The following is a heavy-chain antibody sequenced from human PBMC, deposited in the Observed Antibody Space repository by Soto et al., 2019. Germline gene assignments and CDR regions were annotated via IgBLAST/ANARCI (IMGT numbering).Heavy chain of an antibody. Sequence: EAELVESGGGLVKPGGSLTLSCAASGFSFKNAWMNWVRQAPGKGLEWVGRIKNKNDGGTTDYAAFVQGRFTISRDAPETTLYLHMTGLKTEDTAVYFCTGLWFGEIYNYWGQGSLVTVSS. CDR2: IKNKNDGGTT. D-gene: IGHD3-10*01. CDR1: GFSFKNAW. J-gene: IGHJ4*01. V-gene: IGHV3-15*07. CDR3: TGLWFGEIYNY.